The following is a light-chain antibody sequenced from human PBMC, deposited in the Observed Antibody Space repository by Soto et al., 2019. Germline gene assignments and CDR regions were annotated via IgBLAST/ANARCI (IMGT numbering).Light chain of an antibody. CDR3: QEFSSDPRT. V-gene: IGKV3-20*01. CDR2: DAS. J-gene: IGKJ4*01. Sequence: EYGVSESPGRVSFSLGARSSLSDRASQTVRNNYLAWYQQKPGQAPRLLIYDASSRATGIPDRFSVGGTGADLTLLLSRLSPEAFAVYFCQEFSSDPRTFAGGPKVDIK. CDR1: QTVRNNY.